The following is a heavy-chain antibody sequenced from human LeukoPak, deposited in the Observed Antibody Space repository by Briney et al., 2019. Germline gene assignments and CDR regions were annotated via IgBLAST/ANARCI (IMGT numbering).Heavy chain of an antibody. J-gene: IGHJ5*02. CDR1: GYSFTSYW. D-gene: IGHD6-13*01. Sequence: GESLKTSCKGSGYSFTSYWIGWVRQMPGRGLEWMGIIYPGDSDTRYSPSFQGQVTISADKSISTAYLQWSSLKASDTAMYYCARSIAAAFDWFDPWGQGTLVTVSS. CDR2: IYPGDSDT. V-gene: IGHV5-51*01. CDR3: ARSIAAAFDWFDP.